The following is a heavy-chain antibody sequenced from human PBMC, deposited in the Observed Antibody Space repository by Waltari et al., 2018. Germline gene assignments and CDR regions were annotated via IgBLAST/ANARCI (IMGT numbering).Heavy chain of an antibody. V-gene: IGHV1-69*12. J-gene: IGHJ3*02. CDR1: GGAFGTYA. CDR2: IIPIYGTP. CDR3: ARRNLGYAFDI. D-gene: IGHD1-26*01. Sequence: QVQLVRSGAEVKKPGSSVKVSCKASGGAFGTYAITWVRPAPGHGLEWVGGIIPIYGTPNFAQKFQGRVTFTADESTTTAYMELTSLKSEDTAIYYCARRNLGYAFDIWGQGTLVTVSS.